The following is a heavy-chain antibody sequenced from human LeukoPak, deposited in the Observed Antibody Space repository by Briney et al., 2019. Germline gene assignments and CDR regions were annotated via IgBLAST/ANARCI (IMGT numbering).Heavy chain of an antibody. CDR3: ATYRGSWSFDY. Sequence: AGGSLRLSCAASGFNFSTYPMNWVRQAPGEGLEWASYISISGSTIYYADSVKGRFTISRDNAKNSLYLQMNSLRAEDTAVYYCATYRGSWSFDYWGQGTLVSVSS. J-gene: IGHJ4*02. D-gene: IGHD6-13*01. CDR2: ISISGSTI. V-gene: IGHV3-48*01. CDR1: GFNFSTYP.